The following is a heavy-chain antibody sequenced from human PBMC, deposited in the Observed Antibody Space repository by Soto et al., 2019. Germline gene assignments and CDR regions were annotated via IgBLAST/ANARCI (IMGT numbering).Heavy chain of an antibody. D-gene: IGHD2-15*01. CDR2: IIPIYGIS. CDR1: GDTFTNYA. V-gene: IGHV1-69*17. Sequence: QVQLVQSGAEVKKPGSSVKVSCKASGDTFTNYAISWVRQAPGQGLEWMGGIIPIYGISHYAQKFQDRVTITADTSTSTADMELISLRPEDTAVYYCARDLGGCSAGSCRYNWLDSWGQGTLVTVSS. CDR3: ARDLGGCSAGSCRYNWLDS. J-gene: IGHJ5*01.